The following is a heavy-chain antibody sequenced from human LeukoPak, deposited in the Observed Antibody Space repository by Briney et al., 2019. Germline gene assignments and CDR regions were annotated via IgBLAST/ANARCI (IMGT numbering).Heavy chain of an antibody. V-gene: IGHV4-34*01. J-gene: IGHJ4*02. CDR3: ARGDGTYYYGSGSYYNAIDY. CDR1: GGSFSGYY. CDR2: INHSGCT. Sequence: SETLSLTCAVYGGSFSGYYWSWIRQPPGKGLEWIGEINHSGCTNYNPSLKSRVTISVDTSKNQFSLKLSSVTAADTAVYYCARGDGTYYYGSGSYYNAIDYWGQGTLVTVSS. D-gene: IGHD3-10*01.